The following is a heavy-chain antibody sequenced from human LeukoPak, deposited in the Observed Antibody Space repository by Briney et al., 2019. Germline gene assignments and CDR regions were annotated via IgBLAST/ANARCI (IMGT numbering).Heavy chain of an antibody. J-gene: IGHJ6*02. V-gene: IGHV1-3*01. Sequence: GASVKVSCKASGYTFTSYAMHWVRQAPGQRLEWMGWINAGNGNTKYSQKFQGRVTITRDTSASTAYMELSSLRSEDTAVYYCARSEGGTYYYDSSGYSYYYYYYGMDVWGQGTTVTVSS. CDR1: GYTFTSYA. CDR2: INAGNGNT. CDR3: ARSEGGTYYYDSSGYSYYYYYYGMDV. D-gene: IGHD3-22*01.